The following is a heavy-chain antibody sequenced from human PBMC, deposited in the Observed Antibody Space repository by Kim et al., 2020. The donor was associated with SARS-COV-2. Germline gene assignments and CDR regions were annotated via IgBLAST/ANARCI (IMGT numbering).Heavy chain of an antibody. CDR3: ARGKGRPRGYSSSSFYYYGMDV. CDR1: GGTFSSYA. Sequence: SVKVSCKASGGTFSSYAISWVRQAPGQGLEWMGGIIPIFGTANYAQKFQGRVTITADESTSTAYMELSSLRSEDTAVYYCARGKGRPRGYSSSSFYYYGMDVWGQGTTVTVSS. V-gene: IGHV1-69*13. J-gene: IGHJ6*02. D-gene: IGHD6-6*01. CDR2: IIPIFGTA.